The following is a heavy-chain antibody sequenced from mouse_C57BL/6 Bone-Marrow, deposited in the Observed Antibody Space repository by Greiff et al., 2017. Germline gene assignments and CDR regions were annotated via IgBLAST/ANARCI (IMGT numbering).Heavy chain of an antibody. V-gene: IGHV1-81*01. CDR2: IYPRSGNT. CDR3: ARSWILEAMDY. CDR1: GYTFTSYG. D-gene: IGHD2-3*01. Sequence: VQLQQSGAELARPGASVKLSCKASGYTFTSYGISWVKQRTGQGLEWIGEIYPRSGNTYYNEKLKGKATLTADKSYSTAYMELRSLTSEDSAVYFCARSWILEAMDYWGQGTSVTVSS. J-gene: IGHJ4*01.